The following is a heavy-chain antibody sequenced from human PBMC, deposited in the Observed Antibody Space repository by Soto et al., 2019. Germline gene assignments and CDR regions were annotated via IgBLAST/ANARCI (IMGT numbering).Heavy chain of an antibody. V-gene: IGHV3-33*01. J-gene: IGHJ3*02. Sequence: GGSLRLSCAASGFTFSSYGMHWVRQAPGKGLEWVAVIWYDGSNKYYADSVKGRFTISRDNSKNTLYLQMNSLRAEDTAVYYCATVLHYYDSSGYYYDAFDIWGQGTMVTVSS. D-gene: IGHD3-22*01. CDR1: GFTFSSYG. CDR3: ATVLHYYDSSGYYYDAFDI. CDR2: IWYDGSNK.